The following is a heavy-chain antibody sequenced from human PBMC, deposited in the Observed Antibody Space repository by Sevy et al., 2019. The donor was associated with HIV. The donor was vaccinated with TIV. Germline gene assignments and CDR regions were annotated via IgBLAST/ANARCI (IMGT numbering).Heavy chain of an antibody. V-gene: IGHV1-18*01. CDR3: ARDLGGYGGNSIDY. J-gene: IGHJ4*02. CDR1: GYTFTSYG. Sequence: ASVKVSCKASGYTFTSYGVSWVRQAPGQGLEWMGWISAYNGNTNYAQKLQGRVTMTTDTSTSTAYMELRSLRSDDTAVYYCARDLGGYGGNSIDYWGQGTLVTVSS. CDR2: ISAYNGNT. D-gene: IGHD2-21*02.